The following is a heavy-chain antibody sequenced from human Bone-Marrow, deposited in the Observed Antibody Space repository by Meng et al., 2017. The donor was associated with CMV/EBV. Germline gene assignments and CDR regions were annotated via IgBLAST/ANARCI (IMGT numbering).Heavy chain of an antibody. Sequence: GESLKISCAASGFTFSSYGMHWVRQAPGKGLEWVAFIRYDGSNKYYADSVKGRFTISRDNSKNTLYLQMNSLRAEDTAVYYCARVDSNLNYYYYYGMDVWGQGTTVTVSS. CDR3: ARVDSNLNYYYYYGMDV. V-gene: IGHV3-30*02. CDR2: IRYDGSNK. D-gene: IGHD3-22*01. CDR1: GFTFSSYG. J-gene: IGHJ6*02.